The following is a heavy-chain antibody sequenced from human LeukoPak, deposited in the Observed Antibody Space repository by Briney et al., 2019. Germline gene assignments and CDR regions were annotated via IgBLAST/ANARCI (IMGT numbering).Heavy chain of an antibody. J-gene: IGHJ4*02. CDR3: ARVLCSSTSCYPYFDY. D-gene: IGHD2-2*01. CDR1: GGSISSGGYS. CDR2: IYHSGST. Sequence: SETLSLTCAVSGGSISSGGYSWSWSRQPPGKGLEWIGYIYHSGSTYYNPSLKSRVTISVDRSKNQFSLKLSSVTAADTAVYYCARVLCSSTSCYPYFDYWGQGTLVTVSS. V-gene: IGHV4-30-2*01.